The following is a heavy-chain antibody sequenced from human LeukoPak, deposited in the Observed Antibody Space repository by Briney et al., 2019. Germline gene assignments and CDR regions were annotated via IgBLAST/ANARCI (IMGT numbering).Heavy chain of an antibody. CDR2: ISYDGSNK. CDR3: ANLSLCRTTSCDAFDI. V-gene: IGHV3-30*18. D-gene: IGHD2-2*01. CDR1: GFTFSSYG. Sequence: QPGGSLRLSCAASGFTFSSYGMHWVRQAPGKGLEWVAVISYDGSNKYYADSVKGRFTISRDNSKNTLYLQMNSLRAEDTAVYYCANLSLCRTTSCDAFDIWGQGTMVTVSS. J-gene: IGHJ3*02.